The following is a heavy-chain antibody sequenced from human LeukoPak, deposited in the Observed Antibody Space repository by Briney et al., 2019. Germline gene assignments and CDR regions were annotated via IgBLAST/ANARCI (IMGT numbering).Heavy chain of an antibody. CDR2: INHSGST. V-gene: IGHV4-34*01. CDR1: GGSFSGYY. CDR3: ARDRGGIVGATHWFDP. D-gene: IGHD1-26*01. Sequence: PSETLSLTCAVYGGSFSGYYWSWIRQPPGKGLEWIGEINHSGSTNYNPSLKSRVTISVDTSKNQFSLKLSSVTAADTAVYYCARDRGGIVGATHWFDPWGQGTLVTVSS. J-gene: IGHJ5*02.